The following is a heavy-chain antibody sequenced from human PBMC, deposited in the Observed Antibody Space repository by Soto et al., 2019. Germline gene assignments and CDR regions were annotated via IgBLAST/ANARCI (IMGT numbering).Heavy chain of an antibody. J-gene: IGHJ6*02. D-gene: IGHD2-21*02. V-gene: IGHV6-1*01. CDR1: GDSVSSNSAA. Sequence: TLSLTCAISGDSVSSNSAAWNWIRQSPSRGLEWLGRTYYRSKWYNDYAVSVKSRITINPDTSKNQFSLQLNSVTPEDTAVYYCARDLSAVTARYYYYGMDVWGQGTTVTVSS. CDR2: TYYRSKWYN. CDR3: ARDLSAVTARYYYYGMDV.